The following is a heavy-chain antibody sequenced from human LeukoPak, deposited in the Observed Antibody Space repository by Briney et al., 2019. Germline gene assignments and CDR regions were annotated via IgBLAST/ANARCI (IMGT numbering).Heavy chain of an antibody. CDR1: GYTFTGYY. Sequence: GASVKVSCKASGYTFTGYYMHWVRQAPGQGLEWMGWINPNSGGTNYAQKFQGRVTMTRDTSISTAYMELSRLRSDDTAVYYCARDTRPAGYSSSWFSYYYYMDVWGKGTTVTVSS. J-gene: IGHJ6*03. CDR2: INPNSGGT. D-gene: IGHD6-13*01. V-gene: IGHV1-2*02. CDR3: ARDTRPAGYSSSWFSYYYYMDV.